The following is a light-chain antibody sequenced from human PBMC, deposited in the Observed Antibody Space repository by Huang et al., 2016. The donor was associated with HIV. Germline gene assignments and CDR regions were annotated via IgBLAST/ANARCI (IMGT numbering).Light chain of an antibody. Sequence: DIQMTQSPSTMSASVGDRVTITCRASQSISSWLAWYQQKPGKAPKLLIYKASSLESGVPSRFSGSGSGTEFTLTISSLQPDDFATYYCQQYNSYPYTFGQGTKLEIK. V-gene: IGKV1-5*03. CDR1: QSISSW. J-gene: IGKJ2*01. CDR2: KAS. CDR3: QQYNSYPYT.